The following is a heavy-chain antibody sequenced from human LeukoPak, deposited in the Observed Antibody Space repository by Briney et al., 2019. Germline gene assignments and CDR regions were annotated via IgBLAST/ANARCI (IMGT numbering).Heavy chain of an antibody. CDR1: GESFSGYY. V-gene: IGHV4-34*01. CDR2: INHSGST. D-gene: IGHD3-22*01. CDR3: ARALNDYYDSSGYYYVRRVEKYYLDY. J-gene: IGHJ4*02. Sequence: SETLSLTCAVYGESFSGYYWSWIRQPPGQGLEWIGEINHSGSTNYNPSLKSRVTISVDTSKNQFSLKLRSVTAADTAVYYCARALNDYYDSSGYYYVRRVEKYYLDYWGQGTLVTVSS.